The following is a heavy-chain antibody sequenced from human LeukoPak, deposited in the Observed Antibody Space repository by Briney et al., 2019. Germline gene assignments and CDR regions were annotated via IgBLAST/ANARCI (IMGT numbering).Heavy chain of an antibody. CDR2: IKGDGSST. J-gene: IGHJ6*02. Sequence: GGSLRLSCAASGFTFSSYWMTWARQAPGKGLVWVSLIKGDGSSTNYADSVKGRFTISRDNAKNTLYLQMNSLRDEDTAVYYCARDRSYTMDLWGQGTTVTVSS. CDR3: ARDRSYTMDL. V-gene: IGHV3-74*01. CDR1: GFTFSSYW.